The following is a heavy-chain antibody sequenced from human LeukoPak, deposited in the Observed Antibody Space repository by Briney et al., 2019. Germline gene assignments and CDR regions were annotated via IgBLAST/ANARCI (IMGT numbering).Heavy chain of an antibody. CDR3: ARDSGGANDAFDI. J-gene: IGHJ3*02. CDR2: INPNSGGT. D-gene: IGHD1-26*01. CDR1: GYTFTGYY. Sequence: ASVKVSCKASGYTFTGYYMHWVRQAPGQGLEWMGWINPNSGGTNYAQKFQGRVTMTRDTSIGTAYMELSRLRSDDTAVYYCARDSGGANDAFDIWGQGTMVTVSS. V-gene: IGHV1-2*02.